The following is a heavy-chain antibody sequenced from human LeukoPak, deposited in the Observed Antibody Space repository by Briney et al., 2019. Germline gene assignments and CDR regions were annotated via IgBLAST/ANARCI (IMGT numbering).Heavy chain of an antibody. V-gene: IGHV3-64*01. CDR3: PRNYCSSTSCLVDY. J-gene: IGHJ4*02. CDR1: GFTFGSYA. D-gene: IGHD2-2*01. CDR2: ISTNGGST. Sequence: GGSLRLSCAASGFTFGSYAMHWVRQAPGKGLEYVSAISTNGGSTYYANSVKGRFTISRDNSKNTLYLQMGSLRAEDMAVYYCPRNYCSSTSCLVDYWGQGTLVTVSS.